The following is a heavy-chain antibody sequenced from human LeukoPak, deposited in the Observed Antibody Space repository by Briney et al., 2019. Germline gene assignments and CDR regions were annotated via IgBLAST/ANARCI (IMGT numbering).Heavy chain of an antibody. J-gene: IGHJ3*02. Sequence: PSETLSLTCTVSGGSISSSSYYWGWIRQPPGKGLEWIGSIYYSGSTYYNPSLKSRVTISVDTSKNQFSLKLSSVTAADTAVYYCASHHSSGWYSAFDIWGRGTMVTVSS. D-gene: IGHD6-19*01. V-gene: IGHV4-39*01. CDR3: ASHHSSGWYSAFDI. CDR1: GGSISSSSYY. CDR2: IYYSGST.